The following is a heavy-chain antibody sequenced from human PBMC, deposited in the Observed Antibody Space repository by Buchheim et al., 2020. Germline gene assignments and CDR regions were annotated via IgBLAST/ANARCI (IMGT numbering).Heavy chain of an antibody. J-gene: IGHJ6*02. CDR2: IYYSGST. CDR1: GGSISSYY. CDR3: ARDLDFWSGYSLYV. D-gene: IGHD3-3*01. Sequence: QVQLQESGPGLVKPSETLSLTCTVSGGSISSYYWSWIRQPPGKGLEWIGYIYYSGSTNYNPSLKSRVTISVDPSKNQFSLKLSSVTAADTAVYYCARDLDFWSGYSLYVWGQGTT. V-gene: IGHV4-59*01.